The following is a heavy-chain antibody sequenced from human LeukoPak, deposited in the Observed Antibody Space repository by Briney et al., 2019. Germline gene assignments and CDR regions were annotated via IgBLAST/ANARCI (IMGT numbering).Heavy chain of an antibody. J-gene: IGHJ4*02. CDR3: VRYVVYGSGIYYFDY. CDR2: IYYTGIT. V-gene: IGHV4-39*01. CDR1: NGSISGYY. Sequence: SETLSLTCTVSNGSISGYYWGWTRQPPGKGLEWIGSIYYTGITYYNPSLKSRVIILVDTSKNQFSLKLSSVTAADTAVFYCVRYVVYGSGIYYFDYWGQGTLVTVSS. D-gene: IGHD3-10*01.